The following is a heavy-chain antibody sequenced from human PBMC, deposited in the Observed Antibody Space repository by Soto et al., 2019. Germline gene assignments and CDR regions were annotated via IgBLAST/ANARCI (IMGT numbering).Heavy chain of an antibody. CDR2: IIPIFGTA. CDR1: GGTFSSYA. CDR3: ASITIFGVTMDGSRRGMDV. J-gene: IGHJ6*02. V-gene: IGHV1-69*13. D-gene: IGHD3-3*01. Sequence: SVKVSCKASGGTFSSYAISWVRQAPGQGLEWMGGIIPIFGTANYAQKFQGRVTITADESTSATYMELSSLRSEDTAVYYCASITIFGVTMDGSRRGMDVWGQGTPVTVYS.